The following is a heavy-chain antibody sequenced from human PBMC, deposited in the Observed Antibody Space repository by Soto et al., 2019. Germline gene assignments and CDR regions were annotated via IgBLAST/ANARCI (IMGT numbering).Heavy chain of an antibody. CDR1: GFTFSTFS. CDR2: ISGGGRPI. V-gene: IGHV3-48*02. CDR3: ARDLGCAFDS. J-gene: IGHJ4*02. Sequence: EVQLVESGGGSVQPGGSLRLSCAASGFTFSTFSMNWVRQAPGRGLEWISDISGGGRPISYADSVKGRFTISRDNAKNSLYLQMDSLTDEDTAVYYCARDLGCAFDSWGQGTLVTVSS. D-gene: IGHD3-22*01.